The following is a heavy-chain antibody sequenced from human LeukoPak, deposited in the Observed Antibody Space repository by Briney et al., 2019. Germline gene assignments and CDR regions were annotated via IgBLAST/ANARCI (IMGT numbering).Heavy chain of an antibody. CDR3: ARASYYYDTTGLGAVDI. J-gene: IGHJ3*02. CDR2: INWNSDNI. D-gene: IGHD3-22*01. CDR1: GFTLNDHA. V-gene: IGHV3-9*01. Sequence: PGRSLRLSCAASGFTLNDHAMYWVRQAPGKGLEWVSGINWNSDNIGYADSVKGRFTISRDDAKKSLFLQMNSLRTEDTALYYCARASYYYDTTGLGAVDIWGQGTMVTVSS.